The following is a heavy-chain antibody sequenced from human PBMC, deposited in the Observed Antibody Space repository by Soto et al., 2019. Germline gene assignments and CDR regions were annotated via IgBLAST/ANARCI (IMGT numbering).Heavy chain of an antibody. CDR1: GFTVSSAA. CDR3: APMGV. J-gene: IGHJ6*02. CDR2: ISGSDNTT. V-gene: IGHV3-23*01. Sequence: GGSLILSCAASGFTVSSAAMSWVRQAPGKGLEWVSAISGSDNTTYYADSVKGRFTISRDNSKNTLYLQMSSLRADDTAVYYCAPMGVWGQGTTVTVSS.